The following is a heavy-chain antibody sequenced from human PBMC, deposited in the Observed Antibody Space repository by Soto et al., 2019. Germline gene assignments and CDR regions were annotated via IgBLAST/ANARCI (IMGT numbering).Heavy chain of an antibody. CDR2: TYYRSKWYN. J-gene: IGHJ5*02. CDR3: ARARITMVRGVAAWFDP. V-gene: IGHV6-1*01. Sequence: QVQLQQSGPGLVKPSQTLSLTCAISGDSVSSNSAAWNWIRQSPSRGLEWLGRTYYRSKWYNDYAVSVKSRITINPDTSKNQFSLQLNSVTPEDTAVYYCARARITMVRGVAAWFDPWGQGTLVTVSS. CDR1: GDSVSSNSAA. D-gene: IGHD3-10*01.